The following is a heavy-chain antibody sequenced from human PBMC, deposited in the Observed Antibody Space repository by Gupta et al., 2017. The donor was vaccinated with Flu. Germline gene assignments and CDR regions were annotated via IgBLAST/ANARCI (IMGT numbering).Heavy chain of an antibody. Sequence: QVQLVESGGGVVQPGRSLRLSCAASGFTFSSYGMHWVRQAPGKGLEWVAVIWYDGSNKYYADSVKGRFTIARDNSKNTLYLQMNSLRAEDTAVYYCARARSGLGGVVPAAIEVYGMDVWGQGTTVTVSS. D-gene: IGHD2-2*02. J-gene: IGHJ6*02. CDR1: GFTFSSYG. V-gene: IGHV3-33*01. CDR2: IWYDGSNK. CDR3: ARARSGLGGVVPAAIEVYGMDV.